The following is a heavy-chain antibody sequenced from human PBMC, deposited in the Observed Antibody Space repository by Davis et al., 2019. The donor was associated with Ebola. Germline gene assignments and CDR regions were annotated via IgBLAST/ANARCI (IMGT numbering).Heavy chain of an antibody. CDR3: ATRGTK. V-gene: IGHV3-23*01. CDR2: IGGSGGIT. Sequence: PGGSLRLSCAASGFTFTAYAMRLVRQAPGKRLQWFSAIGGSGGITYYADSVKGRFTISRDISRNTMYLQMNSLRAEDTAVYYCATRGTKWGQGTLVTVSS. J-gene: IGHJ4*02. CDR1: GFTFTAYA. D-gene: IGHD1/OR15-1a*01.